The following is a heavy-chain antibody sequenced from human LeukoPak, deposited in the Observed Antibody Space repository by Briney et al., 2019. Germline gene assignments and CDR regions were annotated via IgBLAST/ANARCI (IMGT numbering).Heavy chain of an antibody. J-gene: IGHJ4*02. D-gene: IGHD2-2*01. CDR1: GYTFTSYA. CDR3: ARGGGYCSSTSCYADYFDY. Sequence: ASVKVSCKASGYTFTSYAMHWVRQAPGQRLEWMGWINAGYGNTKYSQKFQGRVTITRDTSASTAYMELSSLRSEDTAVYYCARGGGYCSSTSCYADYFDYWGQGTLVTVSS. CDR2: INAGYGNT. V-gene: IGHV1-3*01.